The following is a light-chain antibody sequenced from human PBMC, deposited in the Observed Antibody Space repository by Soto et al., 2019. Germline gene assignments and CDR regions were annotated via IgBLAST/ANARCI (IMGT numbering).Light chain of an antibody. CDR2: RDG. CDR3: AVWDQSLTGWV. CDR1: SSNIGSHF. V-gene: IGLV1-47*01. Sequence: QPVLTQSPSASGTPGQSLTISCSGSSSNIGSHFVYWYQHLPGTAPKLLIFRDGQRPSGVPARFFGSKSGTSASLAISGLRSEDEADYYCAVWDQSLTGWVFGGGTKLTVL. J-gene: IGLJ3*02.